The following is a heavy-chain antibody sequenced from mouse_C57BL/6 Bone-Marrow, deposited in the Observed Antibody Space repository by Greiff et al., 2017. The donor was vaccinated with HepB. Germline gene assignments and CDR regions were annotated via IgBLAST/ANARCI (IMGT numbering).Heavy chain of an antibody. CDR3: TRLIYYGSRRNYWYFDV. J-gene: IGHJ1*03. D-gene: IGHD1-1*01. Sequence: EVQLQESGGGLVQPGGSMKLSCAASGFTFSDAWMDWVRQSPEKGLEWVAEIRNKANNHATYYAESVKGRFTISRDDSKSSVYLQMNSLRAEDTGIYYCTRLIYYGSRRNYWYFDVWGTGTTVTVSS. CDR1: GFTFSDAW. V-gene: IGHV6-6*01. CDR2: IRNKANNHAT.